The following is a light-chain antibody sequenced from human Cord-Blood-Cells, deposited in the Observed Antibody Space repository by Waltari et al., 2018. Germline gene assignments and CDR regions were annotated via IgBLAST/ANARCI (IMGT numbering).Light chain of an antibody. Sequence: QSALTQPASVSGSPGQSITTSCPGTSRDVGGSNYVSWYQQHPGKAPTLLIYDVRTRPSGVSNRFSGSKSGNTASLTISGLQAEDEADYYCSSYTSSSTYVFGTGTKVTVL. CDR1: SRDVGGSNY. V-gene: IGLV2-14*03. CDR3: SSYTSSSTYV. CDR2: DVR. J-gene: IGLJ1*01.